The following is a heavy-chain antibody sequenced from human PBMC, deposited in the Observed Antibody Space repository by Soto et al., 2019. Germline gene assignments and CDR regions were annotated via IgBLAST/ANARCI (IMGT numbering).Heavy chain of an antibody. V-gene: IGHV4-59*08. CDR1: GGSLTSYY. CDR2: VYYTGIA. CDR3: ARRIVSREMFDY. Sequence: PSETLSLTCTVSGGSLTSYYWSWIRQPPGKGLEWIGFVYYTGIARYNPSLKSRVTISVDTSKNQFSLKLTSVTAADTAIYYCARRIVSREMFDYWGQGTLVTVSS. J-gene: IGHJ4*02. D-gene: IGHD5-12*01.